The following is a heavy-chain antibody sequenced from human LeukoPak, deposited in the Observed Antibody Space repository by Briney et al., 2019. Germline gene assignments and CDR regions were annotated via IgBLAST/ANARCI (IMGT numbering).Heavy chain of an antibody. CDR3: ARDLRRTIFGVVIYYGMDV. Sequence: PGGSLRLSCAASGFTFSNYDMNWVRQAPGKGLEWVSSISSSGTYIYYADSVKGRFTVSRDSAKNSLYLQMNSLRAEDTAVYYCARDLRRTIFGVVIYYGMDVWGQGTTVTVSS. V-gene: IGHV3-21*01. D-gene: IGHD3-3*01. CDR2: ISSSGTYI. J-gene: IGHJ6*02. CDR1: GFTFSNYD.